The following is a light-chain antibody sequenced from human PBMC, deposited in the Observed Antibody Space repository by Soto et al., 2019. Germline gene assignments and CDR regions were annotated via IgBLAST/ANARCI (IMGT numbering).Light chain of an antibody. J-gene: IGLJ3*02. CDR2: EVS. Sequence: QSVLTQPASVSGSPGQSITISCTATISDVGGFDSVSWYQQHPGTAPRVIIYEVSNRPSGVSYRFSGSKSANTASLTISGLQADDEADYYCSSYTTSNTWLFGGGTKVTVL. CDR1: ISDVGGFDS. CDR3: SSYTTSNTWL. V-gene: IGLV2-14*01.